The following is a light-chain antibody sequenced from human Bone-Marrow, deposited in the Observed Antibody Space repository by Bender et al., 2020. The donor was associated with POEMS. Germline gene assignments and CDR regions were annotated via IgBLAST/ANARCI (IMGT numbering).Light chain of an antibody. CDR1: SSNIGAHA. Sequence: QSVLTQPPSASGTPGQRVTISCSGGSSNIGAHAVNWYQHLPGTAPKLLIYSSHRRPSEVPDRFSGSKSGTSASLAISGLQSEHEADYYCATWDDSRGWVFGGGTKLTVL. CDR2: SSH. CDR3: ATWDDSRGWV. J-gene: IGLJ3*02. V-gene: IGLV1-44*01.